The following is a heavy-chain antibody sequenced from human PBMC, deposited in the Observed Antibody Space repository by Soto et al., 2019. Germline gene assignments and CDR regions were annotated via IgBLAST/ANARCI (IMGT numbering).Heavy chain of an antibody. CDR3: ARGYCTTTICDPWFDP. CDR2: IYPGDSDT. CDR1: VYSFTSYW. V-gene: IGHV5-51*01. J-gene: IGHJ5*02. D-gene: IGHD2-2*01. Sequence: GESLKISCTGVVYSFTSYWIGWVRQMPGKGLEWMGIIYPGDSDTRYSPSFQGQVTISADKSITTAYLQWSSLKASDTAMYYCARGYCTTTICDPWFDPWGQGTLVTVSS.